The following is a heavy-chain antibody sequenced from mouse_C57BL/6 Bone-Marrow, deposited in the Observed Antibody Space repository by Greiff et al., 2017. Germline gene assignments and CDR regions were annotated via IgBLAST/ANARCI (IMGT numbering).Heavy chain of an antibody. CDR1: GFTFSDYG. V-gene: IGHV5-17*01. Sequence: DVHLVESGGGLVKPGGSLKLSCAASGFTFSDYGMHWVRQAPEKGLEWVAYISSGSSTIYYADTVKGRFTISRDNAKNTLFLQMTSLRSEDTAMYYCARRITTVVAGNYFDYWGQGTTLTVSS. CDR2: ISSGSSTI. CDR3: ARRITTVVAGNYFDY. D-gene: IGHD1-1*01. J-gene: IGHJ2*01.